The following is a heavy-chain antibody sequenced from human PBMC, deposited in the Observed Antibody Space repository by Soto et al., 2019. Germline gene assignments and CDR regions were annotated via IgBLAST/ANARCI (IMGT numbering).Heavy chain of an antibody. V-gene: IGHV3-30*03. D-gene: IGHD2-15*01. CDR1: GFTFSSYG. CDR3: ATDCSGGSCYSWGGDAFDI. Sequence: QVQLVESGGGVVQPGRSLRLSCAASGFTFSSYGMHWVRQAPGKGLEWVAVISYDGSNKYYADSVKGRFTISRGNSKNTLYLQMNSLRAEDTAVSYCATDCSGGSCYSWGGDAFDIWGQGTMVTVSS. J-gene: IGHJ3*02. CDR2: ISYDGSNK.